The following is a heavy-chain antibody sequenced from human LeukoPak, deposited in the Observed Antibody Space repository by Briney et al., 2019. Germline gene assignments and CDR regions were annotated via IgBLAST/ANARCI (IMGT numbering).Heavy chain of an antibody. J-gene: IGHJ3*02. Sequence: GASVKVSCKVSGYTLTELSMHWVRQAPGKGLEWMGGFDPEDGETIYAQKFQGRVTMTEGTSTDTAYMELSGLRSEDTAVYYCARSGDDITGTTSAAFDIWGQGTMVTVSS. CDR3: ARSGDDITGTTSAAFDI. CDR1: GYTLTELS. V-gene: IGHV1-24*01. CDR2: FDPEDGET. D-gene: IGHD1-7*01.